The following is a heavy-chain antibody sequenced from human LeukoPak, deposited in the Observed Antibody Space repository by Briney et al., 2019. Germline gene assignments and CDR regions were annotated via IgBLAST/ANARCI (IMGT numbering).Heavy chain of an antibody. D-gene: IGHD6-19*01. V-gene: IGHV3-21*01. CDR1: GFTFSSYN. J-gene: IGHJ4*02. Sequence: GGSLRLSCAASGFTFSSYNMNWVRQAPGKGLEWVSSISGSSSYIYYADSVKGRFTISRGNAKNSLYLQMNSLRAEDTAVYYCARDRISVAATETSFDYWGQGTLVTVSS. CDR3: ARDRISVAATETSFDY. CDR2: ISGSSSYI.